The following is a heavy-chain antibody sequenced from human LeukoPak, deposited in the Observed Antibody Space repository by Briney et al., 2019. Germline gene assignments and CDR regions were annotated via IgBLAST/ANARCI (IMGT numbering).Heavy chain of an antibody. CDR2: IYSGGST. J-gene: IGHJ4*02. Sequence: GGSLRLSCAASGFTVSSNYMSWVRQAPGKGLEWVSVIYSGGSTYYADSVKGRFTISRDNSKNTLYLQMTSLRAEDTAVYYCAVIGTYGSGSYSDYWGQGTLVTVSS. D-gene: IGHD3-10*01. CDR3: AVIGTYGSGSYSDY. V-gene: IGHV3-66*01. CDR1: GFTVSSNY.